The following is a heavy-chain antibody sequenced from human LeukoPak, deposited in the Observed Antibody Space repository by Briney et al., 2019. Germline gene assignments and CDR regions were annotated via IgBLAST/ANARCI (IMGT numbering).Heavy chain of an antibody. CDR2: IYYSGST. Sequence: SETLSLTCTVSGGSISGFVWSWIRQPPGEGLEWIGYIYYSGSTNYNPSLKSRVTISVDTSKNQFSLKLSSVTAADTAVYYCARAAYDFWSGYYMGQSYFDYWGQGTLVTVSS. D-gene: IGHD3-3*01. J-gene: IGHJ4*02. CDR3: ARAAYDFWSGYYMGQSYFDY. CDR1: GGSISGFV. V-gene: IGHV4-59*01.